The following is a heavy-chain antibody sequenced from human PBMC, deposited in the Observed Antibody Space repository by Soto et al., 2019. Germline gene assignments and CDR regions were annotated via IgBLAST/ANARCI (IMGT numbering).Heavy chain of an antibody. V-gene: IGHV3-23*01. CDR3: AKGRPYAPYIVATIPYYGMDV. Sequence: GGSLRLSCAASGFTFSSYAMSWVRQAPGKGLEWVSAISGSGGSTYCADSVKGRFTISRDNSKNTLYLQMNSLRAEDTAVYYWAKGRPYAPYIVATIPYYGMDVWGQGTTVTVSS. CDR2: ISGSGGST. J-gene: IGHJ6*02. D-gene: IGHD5-12*01. CDR1: GFTFSSYA.